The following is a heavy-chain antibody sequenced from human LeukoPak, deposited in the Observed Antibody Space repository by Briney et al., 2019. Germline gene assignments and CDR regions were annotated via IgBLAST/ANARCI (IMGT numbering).Heavy chain of an antibody. J-gene: IGHJ6*03. Sequence: SATLSLSCTVSGGSIGFYYWNWIRQPAGKGLEWIGRIFTSGIANYNPSLKSRVTMSVDTSKNQFSLNLSSVTAADTAVYYCAREISGTYYNPLGYMDVWGKGTTVTVSS. CDR2: IFTSGIA. V-gene: IGHV4-4*07. CDR1: GGSIGFYY. CDR3: AREISGTYYNPLGYMDV. D-gene: IGHD3-10*01.